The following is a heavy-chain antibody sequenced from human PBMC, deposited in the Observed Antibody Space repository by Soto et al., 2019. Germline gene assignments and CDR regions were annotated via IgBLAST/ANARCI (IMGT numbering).Heavy chain of an antibody. CDR3: ARERVMWFGELFGWFDP. D-gene: IGHD3-10*01. V-gene: IGHV4-31*03. CDR1: GGSISSGGYY. Sequence: SSETLSLTCTVSGGSISSGGYYWSWIRQHPGKGLEWIGYIYYSGSTYYNPSLRSRVTISVDTSKNQFSLKLSSVTAADTAVYYCARERVMWFGELFGWFDPWGQGTLVTVSS. J-gene: IGHJ5*02. CDR2: IYYSGST.